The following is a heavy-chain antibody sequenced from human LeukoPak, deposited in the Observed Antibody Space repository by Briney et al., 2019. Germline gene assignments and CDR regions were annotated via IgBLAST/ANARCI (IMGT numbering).Heavy chain of an antibody. D-gene: IGHD3-22*01. CDR3: ATYYYDSSGYYGLFDY. CDR1: GGSISSYY. V-gene: IGHV4-59*08. Sequence: SETLSLTCTVSGGSISSYYWSWIRQPPGKGLEWIGYIYYSGSTNYNPSLKSRVTISVDTSKNQFSLKLSSVTAADTAVYYCATYYYDSSGYYGLFDYWGQGTLVTVSS. J-gene: IGHJ4*02. CDR2: IYYSGST.